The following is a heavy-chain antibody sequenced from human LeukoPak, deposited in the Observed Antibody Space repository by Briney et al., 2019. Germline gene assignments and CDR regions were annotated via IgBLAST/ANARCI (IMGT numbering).Heavy chain of an antibody. V-gene: IGHV4-34*01. CDR1: GGSFSGYY. CDR2: INHSGST. Sequence: SETLSLTCAVYGGSFSGYYWSWIRQPPGEGLEWIGEINHSGSTNYNPSLKSRVTISVDTSKNQFSLKLSSVTAADTAVYYCARESYDSPMDVWGKGTTVTVSS. D-gene: IGHD3-22*01. CDR3: ARESYDSPMDV. J-gene: IGHJ6*04.